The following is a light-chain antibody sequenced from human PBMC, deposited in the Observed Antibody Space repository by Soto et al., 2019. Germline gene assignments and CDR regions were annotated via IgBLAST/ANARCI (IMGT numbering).Light chain of an antibody. CDR3: HQRSNWPRT. CDR1: QSVGSY. Sequence: EIVLTQSPAILSLSPGQRATLSCRASQSVGSYLAWYQQKPVQAPRLLIYDASNRATGIPDRFSGSGSGTAFTLTISSLEPEDFAVYYGHQRSNWPRTFGQGTKLEIK. J-gene: IGKJ2*01. V-gene: IGKV3-11*01. CDR2: DAS.